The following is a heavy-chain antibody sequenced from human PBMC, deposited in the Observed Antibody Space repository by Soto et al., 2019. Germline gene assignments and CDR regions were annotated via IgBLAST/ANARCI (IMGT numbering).Heavy chain of an antibody. Sequence: GESLKISCKGSGYSFTSYWFGWVRQLPGKGQERMGIIYPGDSDTRYSPSFQGQVTISAGKSISTAYLQWSGLKASDTAMYYCAREGIGAAQDAFDISGQGTIVTVSS. CDR3: AREGIGAAQDAFDI. CDR1: GYSFTSYW. V-gene: IGHV5-51*01. D-gene: IGHD6-13*01. CDR2: IYPGDSDT. J-gene: IGHJ3*02.